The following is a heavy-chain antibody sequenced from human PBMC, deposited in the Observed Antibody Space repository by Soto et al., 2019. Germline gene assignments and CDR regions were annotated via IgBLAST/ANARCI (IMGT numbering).Heavy chain of an antibody. CDR2: ISAYNGNT. J-gene: IGHJ5*02. Sequence: VASVKVSCKASGYTFTSYGISWVRQAPGQGLEWMGWISAYNGNTNYAQKLQGRVTMTTDTSTSTAYMELRSLRSDDTAVYYCARVPISSGGRSATKNWFDPWGQGALVTVSS. V-gene: IGHV1-18*01. CDR1: GYTFTSYG. D-gene: IGHD2-15*01. CDR3: ARVPISSGGRSATKNWFDP.